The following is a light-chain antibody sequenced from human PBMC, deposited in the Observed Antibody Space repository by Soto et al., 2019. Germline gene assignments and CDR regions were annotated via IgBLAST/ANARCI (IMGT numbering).Light chain of an antibody. CDR2: DVS. CDR1: SSDVGGYNY. V-gene: IGLV2-14*01. CDR3: SSYTSSSTPPGV. J-gene: IGLJ2*01. Sequence: QSALTQPASVSGSPGQSITISCTGTSSDVGGYNYVSWYQQHPGKAPKLMIYDVSNRPSGVSNRFSGSKSGNTASLTISGLQAEDEPHYYCSSYTSSSTPPGVFGGATKLTVL.